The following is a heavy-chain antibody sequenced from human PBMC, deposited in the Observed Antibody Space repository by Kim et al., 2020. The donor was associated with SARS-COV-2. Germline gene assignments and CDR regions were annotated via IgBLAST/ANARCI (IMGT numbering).Heavy chain of an antibody. Sequence: YTPSFQGQVPTSADKSISTAYLQWSSLKASDTAMYYCARRDLGPTHWFDPWGQGTLVTVSS. J-gene: IGHJ5*02. V-gene: IGHV5-51*01. CDR3: ARRDLGPTHWFDP. D-gene: IGHD1-26*01.